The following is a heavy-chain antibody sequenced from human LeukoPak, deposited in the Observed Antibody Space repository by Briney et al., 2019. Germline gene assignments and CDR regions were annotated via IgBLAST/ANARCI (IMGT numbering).Heavy chain of an antibody. V-gene: IGHV1-69*01. D-gene: IGHD6-13*01. Sequence: GSSVKVSCKASGGTFSGYAISWVRQAPGQGLEWMGGIIPIFGTANYAQKFQGRVTITADESTSTAYMELSSLRSEYTAVYYCARVLDSSSWYSDYWGQGTLVTVSS. J-gene: IGHJ4*02. CDR3: ARVLDSSSWYSDY. CDR2: IIPIFGTA. CDR1: GGTFSGYA.